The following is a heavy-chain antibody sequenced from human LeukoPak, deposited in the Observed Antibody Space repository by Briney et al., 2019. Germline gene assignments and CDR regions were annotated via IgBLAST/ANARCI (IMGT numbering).Heavy chain of an antibody. Sequence: GASVKLSCKPSGYTVTRYYLHWVRQAPGQGLEWMGWINPNTGATIYAEKFQGRVTMTTDTSIDTAYMELRSLRSDDTAVYYCARDRVGSGWPRPWYFDFWGQGTLITVSS. CDR3: ARDRVGSGWPRPWYFDF. CDR1: GYTVTRYY. CDR2: INPNTGAT. V-gene: IGHV1-2*02. J-gene: IGHJ4*02. D-gene: IGHD6-19*01.